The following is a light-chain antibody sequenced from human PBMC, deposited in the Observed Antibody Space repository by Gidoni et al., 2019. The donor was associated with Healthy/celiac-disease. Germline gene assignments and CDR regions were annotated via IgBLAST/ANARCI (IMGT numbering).Light chain of an antibody. CDR2: GIS. J-gene: IGLJ2*01. CDR3: QSYDSSLSGSV. V-gene: IGLV1-40*01. CDR1: SPNIGAGYD. Sequence: QSVLTQPPSVSGAPGQRVTISCTGSSPNIGAGYDVHWYQQLPGTAPKLLIYGISNRPSGVPDRFSGSKSGTSASLAITGLQAEDEADYYCQSYDSSLSGSVFGGGTKLTVL.